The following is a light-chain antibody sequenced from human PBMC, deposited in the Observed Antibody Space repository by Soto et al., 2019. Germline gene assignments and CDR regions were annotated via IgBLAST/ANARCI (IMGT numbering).Light chain of an antibody. V-gene: IGKV3-15*01. Sequence: EIVMPQSQATLPVSPGERATLSRRAYQSLSTNLTWYQQKPGQAPGLLIYGASTRATCIPSRFSCSGSSTECTLTISSLQSEDFAVHNCQQYKNWPWTCGQGTK. CDR2: GAS. CDR3: QQYKNWPWT. CDR1: QSLSTN. J-gene: IGKJ1*01.